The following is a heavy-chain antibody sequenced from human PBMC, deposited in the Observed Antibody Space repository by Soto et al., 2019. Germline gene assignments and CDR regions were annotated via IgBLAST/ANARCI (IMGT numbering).Heavy chain of an antibody. CDR1: GFTVSSKY. D-gene: IGHD3-10*01. CDR3: ARGGSGLPGGMDV. CDR2: IYAGGRT. J-gene: IGHJ6*02. V-gene: IGHV3-66*01. Sequence: EVQLEESGGGLGQPGGSLRLSCAASGFTVSSKYMTWVRQAPGKGLEWVSVIYAGGRTYYADSVKGRFTISRDNSENTLYLQMNSLRGEDTAMYYCARGGSGLPGGMDVWGQGTTVTVSS.